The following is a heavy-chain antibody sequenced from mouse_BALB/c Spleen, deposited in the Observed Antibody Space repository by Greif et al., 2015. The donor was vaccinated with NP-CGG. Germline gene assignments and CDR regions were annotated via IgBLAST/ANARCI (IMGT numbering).Heavy chain of an antibody. CDR3: ARDSPLLRYGFAY. Sequence: EVQLVESGGGLVKPGGSLKLSCAASGVTFSSYAMSWVRQSPEKRLEWVAEISSGGSYTYYPDTVTGRFTISRDNAKNTLYLEMSSLRSEDTAMYYCARDSPLLRYGFAYWGQGTLVTVSA. D-gene: IGHD1-1*01. J-gene: IGHJ3*01. V-gene: IGHV5-9-4*01. CDR1: GVTFSSYA. CDR2: ISSGGSYT.